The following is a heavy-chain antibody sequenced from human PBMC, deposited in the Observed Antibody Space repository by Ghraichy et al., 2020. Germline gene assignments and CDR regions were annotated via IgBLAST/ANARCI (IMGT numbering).Heavy chain of an antibody. CDR2: INHSGST. V-gene: IGHV4-34*01. CDR1: GGSFSGYY. CDR3: ARGTSIAVAGTVRDCYPFDY. Sequence: SETLSLTCAVYGGSFSGYYWSWIRQPPGKGLEWIGEINHSGSTNYNPSLKSRVTISVDTSKNQFSLKLSSVTAADTAVYYCARGTSIAVAGTVRDCYPFDYWGQGTLVTVSS. D-gene: IGHD6-19*01. J-gene: IGHJ4*02.